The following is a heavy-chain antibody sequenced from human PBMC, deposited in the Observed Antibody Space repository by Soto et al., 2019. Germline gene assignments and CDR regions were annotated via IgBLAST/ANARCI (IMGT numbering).Heavy chain of an antibody. J-gene: IGHJ5*02. Sequence: EMQLVESGGGLVKPGGSLRLSCVVSGFTFSSYTMNWVRQAPGKGLEWVSSISSSAYYIYYADSVKGRFTVSRDNAESSLYLKMDSLRAEDTALYYCARDWGNGYWFDPRGQGTLVTVSS. CDR3: ARDWGNGYWFDP. CDR2: ISSSAYYI. V-gene: IGHV3-21*01. CDR1: GFTFSSYT. D-gene: IGHD2-2*03.